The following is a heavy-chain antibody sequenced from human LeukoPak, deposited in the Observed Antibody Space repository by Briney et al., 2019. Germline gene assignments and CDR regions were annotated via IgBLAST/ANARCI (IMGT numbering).Heavy chain of an antibody. V-gene: IGHV3-30-3*01. D-gene: IGHD3-16*01. Sequence: GGSLRLSCAASGFTFSSYAMHWVRQAPGKGLEWVAVISYDGSNKYYADSVKGRFTISRDNSKNTLYLQMNSLRAEDTAVYYCARGGLYWGPSAFDIWGQGTMVTVSS. CDR3: ARGGLYWGPSAFDI. J-gene: IGHJ3*02. CDR2: ISYDGSNK. CDR1: GFTFSSYA.